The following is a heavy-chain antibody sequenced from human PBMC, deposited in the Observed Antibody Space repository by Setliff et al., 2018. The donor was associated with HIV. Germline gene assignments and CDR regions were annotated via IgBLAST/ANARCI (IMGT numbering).Heavy chain of an antibody. CDR2: IYYSGST. CDR1: GGSISSYY. CDR3: ARIFGDQGYYYGMDV. D-gene: IGHD3-3*01. J-gene: IGHJ6*02. Sequence: SETLSLTCTVSGGSISSYYWSWIRQPPGKGLEWIGYIYYSGSTNYNPSLKSRVTISVDTSKNQYSLKLSSVIAADTAVYYGARIFGDQGYYYGMDVWGQGTTVTVSS. V-gene: IGHV4-59*01.